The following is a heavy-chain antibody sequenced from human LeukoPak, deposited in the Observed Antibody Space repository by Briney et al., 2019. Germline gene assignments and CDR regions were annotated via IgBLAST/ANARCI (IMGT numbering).Heavy chain of an antibody. V-gene: IGHV3-7*01. CDR3: VRWGVEAGMDC. D-gene: IGHD3-10*01. Sequence: GGSLRLSCEGSGFTFSNYWMGWVRQTPGKGLEWVANINPDGSDTTYVDSVKGRFIISRDNAKKSLLLQMNSLRVEETSVYYCVRWGVEAGMDCWGQGSLVTVSS. CDR2: INPDGSDT. J-gene: IGHJ4*02. CDR1: GFTFSNYW.